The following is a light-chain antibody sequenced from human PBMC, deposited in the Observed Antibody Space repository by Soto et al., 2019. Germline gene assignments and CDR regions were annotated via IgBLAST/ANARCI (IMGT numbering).Light chain of an antibody. Sequence: QSVLTQPPSASGTPGQRVTISCSGDSPNIGRNSVNWYQQLPGMAPKVLIYTNNHRPSGVPDRFSGSKSGTSASLAISGLQSEDEADYFCAAWDESLNVVVFGGGTKLTVL. J-gene: IGLJ2*01. CDR1: SPNIGRNS. V-gene: IGLV1-44*01. CDR3: AAWDESLNVVV. CDR2: TNN.